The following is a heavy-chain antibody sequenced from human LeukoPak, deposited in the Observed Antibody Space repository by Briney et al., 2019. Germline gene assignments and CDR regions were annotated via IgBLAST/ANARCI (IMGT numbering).Heavy chain of an antibody. Sequence: ASVKVSCKASGYPFTGYYMHWVRQAPGQGLEWMGWINPNSGGTNYAQKFQGRVTMTRDTSISTAYMELSRLRSDDTAVYYCARLAEGWYFDWLLFDYWGQGTLVTVSS. J-gene: IGHJ4*02. V-gene: IGHV1-2*02. D-gene: IGHD3-9*01. CDR2: INPNSGGT. CDR3: ARLAEGWYFDWLLFDY. CDR1: GYPFTGYY.